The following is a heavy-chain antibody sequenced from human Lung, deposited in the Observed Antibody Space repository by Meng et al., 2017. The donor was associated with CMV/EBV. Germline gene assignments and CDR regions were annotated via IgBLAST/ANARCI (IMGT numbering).Heavy chain of an antibody. Sequence: GGSLRLSCAASGFTFSSYAMHWVRQAPGKGLEWVAVISYDGSNKYYADSVKGRFTISRDNSKNTLYLQMNSLRAEDTAVYYCARTPKDIVVVPADSFYFAYWGQGTXVNGSS. CDR1: GFTFSSYA. CDR2: ISYDGSNK. D-gene: IGHD2-2*01. J-gene: IGHJ4*02. CDR3: ARTPKDIVVVPADSFYFAY. V-gene: IGHV3-30-3*01.